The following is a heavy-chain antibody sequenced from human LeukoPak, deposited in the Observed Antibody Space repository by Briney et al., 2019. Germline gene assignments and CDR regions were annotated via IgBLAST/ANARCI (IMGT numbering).Heavy chain of an antibody. CDR3: ARPYSGSYDY. J-gene: IGHJ4*02. V-gene: IGHV3-21*01. CDR2: ISSSSSYI. Sequence: GGPLRLSCAASGFTFSSYSMNWVAQSPGKGLEWFSSISSSSSYIYYADSVKGRFTISRDNPKNSLYLQMNSLRAEDTAVYYCARPYSGSYDYWGQGTLVTVSS. CDR1: GFTFSSYS. D-gene: IGHD1-26*01.